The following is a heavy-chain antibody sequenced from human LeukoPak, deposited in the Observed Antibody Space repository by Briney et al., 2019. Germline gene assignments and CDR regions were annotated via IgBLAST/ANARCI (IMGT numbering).Heavy chain of an antibody. D-gene: IGHD3-10*01. V-gene: IGHV1-69*06. CDR2: IIPIFGTA. J-gene: IGHJ6*03. CDR1: GGTFSSYA. CDR3: ARGQDEIRGYYYYMDV. Sequence: ASVKVSCKASGGTFSSYAISWVRQAPGQGLEWMGGIIPIFGTANYAQKFQGRVTITADKSTSTAYMELSSLRSKDTAVYYCARGQDEIRGYYYYMDVWGKGTTVTVSS.